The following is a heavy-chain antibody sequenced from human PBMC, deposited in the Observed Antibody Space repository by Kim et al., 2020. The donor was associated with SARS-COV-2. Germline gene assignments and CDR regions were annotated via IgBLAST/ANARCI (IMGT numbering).Heavy chain of an antibody. Sequence: GESLKISCKASGYSFTTHRISWVRQTPGKGLEWMGRIDPSDSRATYNPSFQGHVTISVDKSITTVYLQWSSLKASDTAMYYCARRTSGPNWFDPWGQGTLVIVSS. CDR2: IDPSDSRA. CDR3: ARRTSGPNWFDP. D-gene: IGHD3-3*01. V-gene: IGHV5-10-1*01. J-gene: IGHJ5*02. CDR1: GYSFTTHR.